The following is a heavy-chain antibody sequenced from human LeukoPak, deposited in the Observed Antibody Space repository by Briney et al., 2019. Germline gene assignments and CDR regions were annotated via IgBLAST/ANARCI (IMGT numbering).Heavy chain of an antibody. J-gene: IGHJ4*02. CDR2: IYYSGST. CDR1: GGSISSGDYY. Sequence: PSQTLSLTCTVSGGSISSGDYYWSWIRQPPGKGLEWIGYIYYSGSTYYNPSLKSRVTISVDTSKNQFSLKLSSVTAADTAVYYCARGSYCGGDCYFSAFDYWGQGTLVTVSS. D-gene: IGHD2-21*02. CDR3: ARGSYCGGDCYFSAFDY. V-gene: IGHV4-30-4*01.